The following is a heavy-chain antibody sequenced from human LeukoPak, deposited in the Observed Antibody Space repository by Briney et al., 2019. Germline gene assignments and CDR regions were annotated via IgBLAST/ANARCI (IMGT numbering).Heavy chain of an antibody. D-gene: IGHD3-10*01. CDR1: GDSVSCSY. Sequence: SETLSLTCTVSGDSVSCSYWSWIRQPPGKGLEWIGYIYNSGSTNYNPSLKSRVTISVDTSKNQFSLKLNSVTAADTAVYYCAREGSGSYYNWFDPWGQGTLVTVSS. V-gene: IGHV4-59*02. CDR3: AREGSGSYYNWFDP. J-gene: IGHJ5*02. CDR2: IYNSGST.